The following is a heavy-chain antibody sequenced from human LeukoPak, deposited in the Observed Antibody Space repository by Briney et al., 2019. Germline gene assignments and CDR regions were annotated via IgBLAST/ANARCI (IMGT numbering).Heavy chain of an antibody. D-gene: IGHD3-3*01. J-gene: IGHJ4*02. Sequence: GGSLRLSCAASGFTFSSYGMHWVRQAPGKGLEWVAVISYDGSNKYYADSVKGRFTISRDNSKNALYLQMNSLRAEDTAVYYCAREDKGAIFGVGGQGTLVTVSS. CDR3: AREDKGAIFGV. CDR2: ISYDGSNK. V-gene: IGHV3-30*03. CDR1: GFTFSSYG.